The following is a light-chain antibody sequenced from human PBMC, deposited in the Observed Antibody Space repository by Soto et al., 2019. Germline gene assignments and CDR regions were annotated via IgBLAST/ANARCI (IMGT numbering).Light chain of an antibody. J-gene: IGKJ1*01. CDR1: QSVSSSY. CDR2: GAS. CDR3: QQYHNYPKT. Sequence: EIVLTQSPGTLSLSPGERATLFCRASQSVSSSYLAWYQQKPGQAPRLLIYGASSRATGIPDRFSGSGSGTDFTLTSSNLQPDDFATYFCQQYHNYPKTFGQGTKVDIK. V-gene: IGKV3-20*01.